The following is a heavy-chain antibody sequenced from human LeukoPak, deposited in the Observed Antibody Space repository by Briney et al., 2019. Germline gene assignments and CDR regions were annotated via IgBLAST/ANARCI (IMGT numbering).Heavy chain of an antibody. CDR3: ASGIFGVVHLYYYYYMDV. CDR1: GESFSGYY. V-gene: IGHV4-34*01. Sequence: SETLSLTCTVYGESFSGYYWSWIRQPPGKGLEWIGEINHSGSTNYNPSLKSRVTISVDTSKNQFSLKLSSVTAADTAVYYCASGIFGVVHLYYYYYMDVWGKGTTVTVSS. D-gene: IGHD3-3*01. J-gene: IGHJ6*03. CDR2: INHSGST.